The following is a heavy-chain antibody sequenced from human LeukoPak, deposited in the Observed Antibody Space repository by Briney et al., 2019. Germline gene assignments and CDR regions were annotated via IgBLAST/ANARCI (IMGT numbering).Heavy chain of an antibody. V-gene: IGHV4-34*01. CDR1: GGSFSGYY. J-gene: IGHJ6*03. CDR3: ARASDNDDYSLDYFYYMDV. CDR2: INHGGST. Sequence: SETLSLTCAVYGGSFSGYYWGWIRHTPGKGLEWIGEINHGGSTNYNPSLKSRVTMSVDTSKNQFSLNLASVTAADTAVYYCARASDNDDYSLDYFYYMDVWGEGTTVTLSS. D-gene: IGHD4-17*01.